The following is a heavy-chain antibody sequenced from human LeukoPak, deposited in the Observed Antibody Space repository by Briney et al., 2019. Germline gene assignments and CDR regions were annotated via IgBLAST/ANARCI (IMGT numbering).Heavy chain of an antibody. CDR1: GFTFDNYR. CDR3: TKRVKYGGTWDHFAD. V-gene: IGHV3-23*01. J-gene: IGHJ4*02. Sequence: PGGSLRLSCAASGFTFDNYRMSWVRQAPGKGLEWVSTVNGDGGNTYYADSVKGRFTISRDNSKSTLILQMNSLRVDDTALYYCTKRVKYGGTWDHFADWGQGTLVTVSS. CDR2: VNGDGGNT. D-gene: IGHD1-26*01.